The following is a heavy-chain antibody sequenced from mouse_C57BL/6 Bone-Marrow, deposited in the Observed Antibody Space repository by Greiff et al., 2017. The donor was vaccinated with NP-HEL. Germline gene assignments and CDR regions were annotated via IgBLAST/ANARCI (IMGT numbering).Heavy chain of an antibody. CDR2: IWRGGST. D-gene: IGHD2-5*01. J-gene: IGHJ3*01. Sequence: VKLEESGPGLVQPSQSLSITCTVSGFSLTSYGVHWVRQSPGKGLEWLGVIWRGGSTDYNAAFMSRLSITKDNSKSQVFFKMNSLQADDTAIYYCAKEDAYYSNYSAYWGQGTLVTVSA. V-gene: IGHV2-5*01. CDR3: AKEDAYYSNYSAY. CDR1: GFSLTSYG.